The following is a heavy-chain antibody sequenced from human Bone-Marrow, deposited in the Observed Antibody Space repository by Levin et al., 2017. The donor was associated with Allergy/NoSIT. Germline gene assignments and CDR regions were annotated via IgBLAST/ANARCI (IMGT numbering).Heavy chain of an antibody. D-gene: IGHD6-13*01. CDR1: GFTFFNSW. Sequence: AGGSLRLSCAASGFTFFNSWMSWVRQAPGKGLEWVANIKTDGSEENYVDSVKGRFTISRDNAKNSLYLQMNSLRTEDTAVYYCASQWGTSWGQVWGQGTPVTVSS. J-gene: IGHJ4*02. CDR3: ASQWGTSWGQV. CDR2: IKTDGSEE. V-gene: IGHV3-7*01.